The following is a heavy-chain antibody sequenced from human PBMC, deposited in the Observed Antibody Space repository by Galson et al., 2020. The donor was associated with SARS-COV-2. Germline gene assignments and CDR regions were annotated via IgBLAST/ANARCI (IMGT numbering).Heavy chain of an antibody. CDR3: AALNLGGSYYDY. Sequence: SETLSLTCAVSGGSISSSNWWSWVRQPPGKGLEWIGEIYHSGSTNYNPSLKSRVTISVDKSKNQFSLKLSSVTAADTAVYYCAALNLGGSYYDYWGQGTLVTVSS. CDR2: IYHSGST. J-gene: IGHJ4*02. D-gene: IGHD1-26*01. V-gene: IGHV4-4*02. CDR1: GGSISSSNW.